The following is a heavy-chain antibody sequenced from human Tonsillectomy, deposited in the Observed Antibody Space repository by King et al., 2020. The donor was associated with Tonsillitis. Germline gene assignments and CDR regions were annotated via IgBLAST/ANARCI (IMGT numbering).Heavy chain of an antibody. J-gene: IGHJ3*02. CDR3: ARDRFGSGTI. D-gene: IGHD3-10*01. V-gene: IGHV3-66*01. CDR1: GLAATSNY. Sequence: DVQLVESGGGLVQPGGSLRLSCAASGLAATSNYMNWVRQVPGKGLDWVSVIYSGSGGSTYYADSVKGRFTISRDDSTNMLYLQMNSLRADDAAIYYWARDRFGSGTIWGQGTMVTVSS. CDR2: IYSGSGGST.